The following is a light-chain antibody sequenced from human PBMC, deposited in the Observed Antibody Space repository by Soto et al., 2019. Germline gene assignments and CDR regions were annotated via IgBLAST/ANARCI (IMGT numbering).Light chain of an antibody. CDR3: QSYDSSLSGV. J-gene: IGLJ1*01. Sequence: SVLTQPPSVSGAPGQRVTISCTGGSSNIGAGYDVHWYQQLPGTAPKLLIYGNSNRPSGVPDRFSGSKSGTSASLAITGLQAEDEADYYCQSYDSSLSGVFGTGTKVTVL. V-gene: IGLV1-40*01. CDR2: GNS. CDR1: SSNIGAGYD.